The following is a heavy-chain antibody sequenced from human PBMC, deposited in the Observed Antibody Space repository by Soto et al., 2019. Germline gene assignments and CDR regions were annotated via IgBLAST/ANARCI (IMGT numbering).Heavy chain of an antibody. D-gene: IGHD1-26*01. CDR3: ARDRWELLSGMDV. CDR1: GYTFTSYG. Sequence: ASEVSCKASGYTFTSYGISWVRQAPGQGLEWMGWISAYNGNTNYAQKLQGRVTMTTDTSTSTAYMELRSLRSDDTAVYYCARDRWELLSGMDVWGQGTTVTVSS. CDR2: ISAYNGNT. J-gene: IGHJ6*02. V-gene: IGHV1-18*01.